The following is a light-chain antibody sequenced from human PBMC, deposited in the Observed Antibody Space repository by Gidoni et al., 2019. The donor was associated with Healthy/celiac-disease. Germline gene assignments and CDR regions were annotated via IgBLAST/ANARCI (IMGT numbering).Light chain of an antibody. CDR2: DVS. Sequence: QPALTQPASVSGSPGQSITISCTGTSSDVGGYNYVSWYQQHPGKAPKPMIYDVSNRPSGVSNRFSGSKSGNTASLTISGLQAEDEADYYCSSYTSSSTWVFGGGTKLTVL. V-gene: IGLV2-14*01. CDR3: SSYTSSSTWV. J-gene: IGLJ3*02. CDR1: SSDVGGYNY.